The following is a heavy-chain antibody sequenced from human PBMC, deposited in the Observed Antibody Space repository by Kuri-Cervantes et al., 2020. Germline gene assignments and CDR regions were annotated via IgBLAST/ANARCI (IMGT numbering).Heavy chain of an antibody. CDR2: IYSGGST. CDR3: AKDLSYGVVVYGDDAFDI. V-gene: IGHV3-53*01. CDR1: GFTVSSNY. J-gene: IGHJ3*02. D-gene: IGHD2-2*01. Sequence: GESLKISCAASGFTVSSNYMSWVRQAPGKGLEWVSVIYSGGSTYYADSVKGRFTISRDNSKNTLYLQMNSLRAEDTAVYYCAKDLSYGVVVYGDDAFDIWGQGTMVTVSS.